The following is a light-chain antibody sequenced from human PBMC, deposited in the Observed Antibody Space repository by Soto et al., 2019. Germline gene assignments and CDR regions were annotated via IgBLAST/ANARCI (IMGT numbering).Light chain of an antibody. CDR2: GAS. CDR3: QQYNNWPPTWT. V-gene: IGKV3-15*01. CDR1: QSVSSN. J-gene: IGKJ1*01. Sequence: EIVLTQSPATLSLSPGERATLSCRAGQSVSSNLAWYQQKPGQAPRLLIYGASTRATGIPARFSGSGSGTEFTLTISSLQSEDFAVYYCQQYNNWPPTWTFGQGTKVDIK.